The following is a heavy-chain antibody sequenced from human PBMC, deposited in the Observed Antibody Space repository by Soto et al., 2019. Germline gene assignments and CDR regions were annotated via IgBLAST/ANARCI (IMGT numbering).Heavy chain of an antibody. D-gene: IGHD4-17*01. V-gene: IGHV3-21*01. CDR1: GFTFSSYS. CDR2: ISSSSSYI. CDR3: EKYSHGRYYGDYFYGMDV. Sequence: EVQLVESGGGLVKPGGSLRLSCAASGFTFSSYSMNWVRQAPGKGLEWVSVISSSSSYIYYADSVKGRFTISRDNAKNSMNLQMHRLSAEDTAEYYCEKYSHGRYYGDYFYGMDVWGQGTTVTVSS. J-gene: IGHJ6*02.